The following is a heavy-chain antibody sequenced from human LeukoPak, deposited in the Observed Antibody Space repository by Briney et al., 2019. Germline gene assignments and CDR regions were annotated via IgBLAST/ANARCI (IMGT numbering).Heavy chain of an antibody. CDR2: IYTNGTT. J-gene: IGHJ4*01. D-gene: IGHD3-3*01. CDR3: ARLLGSFGVIIGLDY. Sequence: SETLSLTCSVSDDSITMYYWTWIRQTPGKRLERIGTIYTNGTTHYNPSLKSRVSISVGSKNQFHLNVRYVTAADTAMYYCARLLGSFGVIIGLDYWGHGTFVTVSS. CDR1: DDSITMYY. V-gene: IGHV4-59*01.